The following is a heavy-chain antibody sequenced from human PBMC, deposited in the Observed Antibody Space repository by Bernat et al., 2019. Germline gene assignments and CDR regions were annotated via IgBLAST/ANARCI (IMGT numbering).Heavy chain of an antibody. CDR2: IKSKTDGGTA. CDR3: TRDRLDVSNGWYGGFDY. V-gene: IGHV3-15*07. D-gene: IGHD6-19*01. J-gene: IGHJ4*02. CDR1: GFTFSNAW. Sequence: EVQLVESGGGLVQPGGSLGLSCAAPGFTFSNAWMNWVRQAPGKGLEWVGRIKSKTDGGTADYAAPVKGRFTISRDDSKNTLYLQMNSLKTEDTAVYYCTRDRLDVSNGWYGGFDYWGQGTLVTVSS.